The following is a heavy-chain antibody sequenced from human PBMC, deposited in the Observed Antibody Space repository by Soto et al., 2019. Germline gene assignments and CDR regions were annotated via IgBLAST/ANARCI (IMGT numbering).Heavy chain of an antibody. CDR2: ISGSGGST. V-gene: IGHV3-23*01. J-gene: IGHJ4*02. CDR1: GFTFSSYA. D-gene: IGHD6-13*01. CDR3: AKDRMYSSNCGAYDY. Sequence: GGSLRLSCAASGFTFSSYAMSWVRQAPGKGLEWVSAISGSGGSTYYADSVKGRFTISRDNSKNTLYLQMNSLRAEDTAVYYCAKDRMYSSNCGAYDYWGQGALVTVSS.